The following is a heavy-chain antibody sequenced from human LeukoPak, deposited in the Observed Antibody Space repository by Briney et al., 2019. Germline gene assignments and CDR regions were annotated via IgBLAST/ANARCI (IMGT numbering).Heavy chain of an antibody. CDR1: GGSINSYY. J-gene: IGHJ4*02. D-gene: IGHD3/OR15-3a*01. Sequence: PSETLSLTCTVSGGSINSYYWSRIRQPPGKGLECIGHIYYTGSTYYKPSLESRVTISVDTAKNQISLKLSSVTAADTAVYYCARYEEFSTGYSASSPRHYFDHWGQGTLVTVSS. V-gene: IGHV4-59*01. CDR2: IYYTGST. CDR3: ARYEEFSTGYSASSPRHYFDH.